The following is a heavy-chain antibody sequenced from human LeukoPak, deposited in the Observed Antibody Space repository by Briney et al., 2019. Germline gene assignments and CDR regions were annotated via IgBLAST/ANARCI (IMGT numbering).Heavy chain of an antibody. J-gene: IGHJ6*02. D-gene: IGHD3-10*01. CDR3: AASLAPGYGMDV. V-gene: IGHV1-58*02. CDR1: GFTFTSAA. CDR2: IVVGSGNT. Sequence: ASVKISCKASGFTFTSAAMQCVRQARGQRLEWIGWIVVGSGNTNYAQKFQERVTITRDMSTSTAYMELSSLRSEDTAVYYCAASLAPGYGMDVWGQGTTVTVSS.